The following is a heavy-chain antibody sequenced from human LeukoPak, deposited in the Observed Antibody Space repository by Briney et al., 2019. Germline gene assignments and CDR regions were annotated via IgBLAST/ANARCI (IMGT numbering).Heavy chain of an antibody. CDR1: GGSISSYY. D-gene: IGHD2-15*01. J-gene: IGHJ3*02. CDR3: ARATRHCSGGSCYSSAFDI. CDR2: IYYSGST. V-gene: IGHV4-59*01. Sequence: SETLSLTCTVSGGSISSYYWSWIRQPPGKGLEWIGYIYYSGSTNYNPSLKSRVTISVDTSKNQFSLKLSSVTAADTAVYYCARATRHCSGGSCYSSAFDIWGQGTMVTVSS.